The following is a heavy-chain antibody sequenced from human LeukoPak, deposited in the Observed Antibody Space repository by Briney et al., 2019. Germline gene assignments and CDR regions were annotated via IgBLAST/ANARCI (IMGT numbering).Heavy chain of an antibody. CDR2: INHSGST. V-gene: IGHV4-34*01. CDR1: GGSFSGYY. CDR3: ASLGYYDFWSGYRYFSY. J-gene: IGHJ4*02. D-gene: IGHD3-3*01. Sequence: SETLSLTCAVYGGSFSGYYWSWIRQPPGKGLEWIGEINHSGSTNYNPSLKSRVTISVDTSKNQFSLKLSSVTAADTAVYYCASLGYYDFWSGYRYFSYWGQGTLVTVSS.